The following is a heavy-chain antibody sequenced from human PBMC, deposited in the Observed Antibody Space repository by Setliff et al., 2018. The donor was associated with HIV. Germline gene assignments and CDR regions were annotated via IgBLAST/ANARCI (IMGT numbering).Heavy chain of an antibody. CDR2: INPSGGST. V-gene: IGHV1-46*01. Sequence: EASVKVSCKASGYTFTSYYMHWVRQAPGQGLEWMGIINPSGGSTSYAQKFQGRVTMTGDTSTSTVYMELSSLRSEDTAVYYCARDGRYYDSSGYFDYWGQGTLVTVSS. CDR3: ARDGRYYDSSGYFDY. CDR1: GYTFTSYY. J-gene: IGHJ4*02. D-gene: IGHD3-22*01.